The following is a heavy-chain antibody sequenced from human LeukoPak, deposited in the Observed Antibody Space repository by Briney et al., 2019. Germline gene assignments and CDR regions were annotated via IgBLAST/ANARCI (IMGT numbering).Heavy chain of an antibody. D-gene: IGHD6-13*01. CDR1: GGSFSGYY. CDR2: INHSGST. V-gene: IGHV4-34*01. J-gene: IGHJ2*01. CDR3: ARGSRGIAAAGTHRPTYFDL. Sequence: PSETLSLTCAVYGGSFSGYYWSWIRQPPGKGLEWIAEINHSGSTNYNPSLKSRVTISVDTSKNQFSLKLSSVTAADTAVYYCARGSRGIAAAGTHRPTYFDLWGRGTLVTVSS.